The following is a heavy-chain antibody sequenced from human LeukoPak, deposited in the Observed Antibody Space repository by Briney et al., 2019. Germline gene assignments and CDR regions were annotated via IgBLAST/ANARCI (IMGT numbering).Heavy chain of an antibody. CDR1: GYTFTGYY. Sequence: ASVKVSCKASGYTFTGYYMHWVRQAPGQGLEWMGWINPNSGGTNYAQKFQGRVTMTRDTSISTAYMELSRLRSDDTAVYYCARDPWLADYPLDCWGQGTLVTVSS. CDR3: ARDPWLADYPLDC. J-gene: IGHJ4*02. CDR2: INPNSGGT. D-gene: IGHD6-19*01. V-gene: IGHV1-2*02.